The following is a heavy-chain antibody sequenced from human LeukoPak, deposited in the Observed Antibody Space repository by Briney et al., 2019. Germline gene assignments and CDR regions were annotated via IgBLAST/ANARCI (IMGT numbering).Heavy chain of an antibody. CDR3: ARDVAKYYYDSSGF. D-gene: IGHD3-22*01. Sequence: NAGGSLRLSCAASGFTFSDYYRSWIRQAPGKGLAWVSYITSSGSTIYYADSVKGRFTISRDNAKNSLYLQMNSLRSEDTAVYYCARDVAKYYYDSSGFWGQGTLVTVSS. J-gene: IGHJ4*02. CDR1: GFTFSDYY. CDR2: ITSSGSTI. V-gene: IGHV3-11*01.